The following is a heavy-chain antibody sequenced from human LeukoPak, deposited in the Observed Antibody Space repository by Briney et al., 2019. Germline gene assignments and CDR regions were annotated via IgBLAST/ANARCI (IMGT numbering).Heavy chain of an antibody. Sequence: PGGSLRLSCAVSGFTFSTYSMNWVRQAPGKGLEWVSFISSSSSSLKYADSMKGRFTISRDNAKNSLYLQMNSLRAEDTAVYYCAELGITMIGGVWGKGTTVTISS. CDR3: AELGITMIGGV. CDR1: GFTFSTYS. J-gene: IGHJ6*04. CDR2: ISSSSSSL. V-gene: IGHV3-21*01. D-gene: IGHD3-10*02.